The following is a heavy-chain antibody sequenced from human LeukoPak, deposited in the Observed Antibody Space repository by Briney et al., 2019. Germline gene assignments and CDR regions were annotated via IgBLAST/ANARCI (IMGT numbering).Heavy chain of an antibody. D-gene: IGHD3-3*01. CDR2: INGDGRNI. CDR3: ARAYGRFLEWLSSGAFDI. V-gene: IGHV3-74*01. CDR1: GFTFSSYW. Sequence: GGSLRLSCVASGFTFSSYWMHWVRHDPRKGLVWVPRINGDGRNINYADSVRGRFTISRDNAKNTLFLQMNSLRAEDTAVYYCARAYGRFLEWLSSGAFDIWGQGTMVTVSS. J-gene: IGHJ3*02.